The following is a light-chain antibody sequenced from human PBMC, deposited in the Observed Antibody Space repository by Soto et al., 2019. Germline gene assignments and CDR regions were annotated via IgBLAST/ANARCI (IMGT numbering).Light chain of an antibody. V-gene: IGKV3-15*01. J-gene: IGKJ4*01. CDR2: GAS. CDR1: QSVSSN. Sequence: EIVMTKSPATLSVSPGERATLSCRASQSVSSNLAWYQQKPGQAPRLLIYGASTRATGIPARFSGSGSGTEFILTISSLQSEDFAVYYCQQYHKWPLTFGGGTKVDIK. CDR3: QQYHKWPLT.